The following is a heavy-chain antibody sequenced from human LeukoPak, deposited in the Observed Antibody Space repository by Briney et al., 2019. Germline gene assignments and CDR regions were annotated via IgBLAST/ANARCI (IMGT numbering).Heavy chain of an antibody. CDR3: AKDTYGSGSSHFDY. CDR2: FDPEDGET. CDR1: GYTLTELS. Sequence: ASVKVSCKVSGYTLTELSMHWVRQAPGKGLEWMGGFDPEDGETIYAQKFQGRVTMTEDTSTDTAYMELSSLRSEDTAVYYCAKDTYGSGSSHFDYWGQGTLVTVSS. V-gene: IGHV1-24*01. J-gene: IGHJ4*02. D-gene: IGHD3-10*01.